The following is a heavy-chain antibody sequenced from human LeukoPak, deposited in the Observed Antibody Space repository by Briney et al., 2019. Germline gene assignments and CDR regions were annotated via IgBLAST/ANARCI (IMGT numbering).Heavy chain of an antibody. CDR3: AKDMGYNTGWTRFDY. Sequence: PGVSLRLSCAASGFTFSSSGMHWVRQAPGKGLEWVAFIRYDGSNQYYADSVKGRFTISRDSSKNTLYLQMNSLRGDDTAVYYCAKDMGYNTGWTRFDYWGQGTLVTVSS. J-gene: IGHJ4*02. D-gene: IGHD6-19*01. CDR1: GFTFSSSG. CDR2: IRYDGSNQ. V-gene: IGHV3-30*02.